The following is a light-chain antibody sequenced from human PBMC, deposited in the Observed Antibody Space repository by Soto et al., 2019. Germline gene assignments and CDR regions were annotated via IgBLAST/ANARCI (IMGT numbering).Light chain of an antibody. CDR1: SSDIGTYNL. CDR2: EGS. CDR3: CSYAGSDTWV. J-gene: IGLJ2*01. Sequence: QSALTQPASVSGSPGQSITISCIGSSSDIGTYNLVSWYQHHPGKAPKLIIYEGSLRPSGISYRFSVSKSGNTASLTISGLQAEDEADYHCCSYAGSDTWVFGGGTKVTVL. V-gene: IGLV2-23*01.